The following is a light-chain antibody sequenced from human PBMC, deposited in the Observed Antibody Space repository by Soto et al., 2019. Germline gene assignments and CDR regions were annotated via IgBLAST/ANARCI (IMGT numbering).Light chain of an antibody. CDR1: QSVSSY. CDR2: DAF. CDR3: QQRSNWPIT. V-gene: IGKV3-11*01. J-gene: IGKJ5*01. Sequence: EIVLTQSPATLSLSPGERATLSCRASQSVSSYLAWYQQKPGQAPRLLISDAFNRATGIPARFSGSGSGTDFTLTISSQEPEDFAVYFCQQRSNWPITFGQGTRLEIK.